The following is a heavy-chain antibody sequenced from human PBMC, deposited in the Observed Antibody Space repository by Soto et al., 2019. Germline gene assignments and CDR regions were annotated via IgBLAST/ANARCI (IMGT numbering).Heavy chain of an antibody. V-gene: IGHV3-33*01. D-gene: IGHD5-18*01. Sequence: PGGSLRLSCAASGFTFSSYGMRWVRQAPGKGLEWVAVIWYDGSNKYYADSVKGRFTISRDNSKNTLYLQMNSLRAEDTAVYYCARSRGYSYGDAFDIWGQGTMVTVS. CDR1: GFTFSSYG. J-gene: IGHJ3*02. CDR2: IWYDGSNK. CDR3: ARSRGYSYGDAFDI.